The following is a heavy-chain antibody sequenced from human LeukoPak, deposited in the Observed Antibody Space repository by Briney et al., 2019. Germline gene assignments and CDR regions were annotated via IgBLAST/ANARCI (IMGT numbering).Heavy chain of an antibody. J-gene: IGHJ4*02. Sequence: SETLSLTCTVSGGSISSYYWSWIRQPPGKGLEWIGYVYYSGSTNYNPFLKGRVTISVDTSKNQFSLKLSSVTAADTAVYFCARQRSSTWSLGYWGQGTLVTVSS. V-gene: IGHV4-59*08. D-gene: IGHD6-13*01. CDR3: ARQRSSTWSLGY. CDR2: VYYSGST. CDR1: GGSISSYY.